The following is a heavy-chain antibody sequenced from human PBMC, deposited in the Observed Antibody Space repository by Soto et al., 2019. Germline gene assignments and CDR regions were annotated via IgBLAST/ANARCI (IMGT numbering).Heavy chain of an antibody. CDR3: SRLWAGGDDRGSPPYYLDY. CDR2: IKARSYNYAT. CDR1: GFTFSGSA. V-gene: IGHV3-73*02. D-gene: IGHD3-16*01. Sequence: EVQLVESGGGLVQPGGSVIISCAASGFTFSGSAIHWVRQASGKGLEWVGRIKARSYNYATAYTASLKGRFTISRDDSKNTAYLEMDRLKTQDTAVYFCSRLWAGGDDRGSPPYYLDYWGQGTLVTVSS. J-gene: IGHJ4*02.